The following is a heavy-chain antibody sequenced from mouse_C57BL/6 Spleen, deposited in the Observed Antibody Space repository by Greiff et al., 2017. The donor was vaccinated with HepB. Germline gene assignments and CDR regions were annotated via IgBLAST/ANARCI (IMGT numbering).Heavy chain of an antibody. CDR1: GFTFSSYA. Sequence: EVMLVESGGDLVKPGGSLKLSCAASGFTFSSYAMSWVRQTPEKRLEWVAYISSGGDYIYYADTVKGRFTISRDNARNTLYLQMSSLKSEDTAMYYCTRDLSGTRYFDVWGTGTTVTVSS. CDR3: TRDLSGTRYFDV. J-gene: IGHJ1*03. V-gene: IGHV5-9-1*02. CDR2: ISSGGDYI. D-gene: IGHD4-1*01.